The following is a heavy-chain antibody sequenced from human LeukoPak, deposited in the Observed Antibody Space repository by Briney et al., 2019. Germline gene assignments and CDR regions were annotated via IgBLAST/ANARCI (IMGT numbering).Heavy chain of an antibody. CDR2: IYYSGNT. CDR1: GGSISGDH. V-gene: IGHV4-59*08. J-gene: IGHJ3*02. Sequence: PSQTLSLTCTVSGGSISGDHWNWIRQPPGKGLERIGYIYYSGNTNYNPSLKSRVTISVDTSKNQFSLKLNSVTAADTAVYYCARRNDFGIWGQGTMVTVSS. CDR3: ARRNDFGI.